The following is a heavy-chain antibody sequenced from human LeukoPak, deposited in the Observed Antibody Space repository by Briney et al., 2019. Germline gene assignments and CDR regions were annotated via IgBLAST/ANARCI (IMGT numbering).Heavy chain of an antibody. CDR3: ARDAYGTSCYDH. J-gene: IGHJ4*02. D-gene: IGHD2-2*01. CDR2: INPNSGGT. Sequence: ASVKVSCKASGYTFTGYYMHWVRQAPGQGLEWMGWINPNSGGTNYAQKFQGRVTMTRDTSISTAYMELSRLRSDDTAAYYCARDAYGTSCYDHWGQGTLVTVSS. V-gene: IGHV1-2*02. CDR1: GYTFTGYY.